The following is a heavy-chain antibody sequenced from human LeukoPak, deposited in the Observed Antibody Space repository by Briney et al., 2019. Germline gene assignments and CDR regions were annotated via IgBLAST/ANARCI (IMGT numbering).Heavy chain of an antibody. Sequence: GGSLRLSCAASGFTFSSYSMNWVRQAPGKGVEWFSSISSSSSYIYYADSVKGRFTISRDNAKNSLYLQMNSLRAEDTAVYYRASEYGDYGPLAYWGQGTLVTVSS. CDR2: ISSSSSYI. CDR1: GFTFSSYS. V-gene: IGHV3-21*01. D-gene: IGHD4-17*01. CDR3: ASEYGDYGPLAY. J-gene: IGHJ4*02.